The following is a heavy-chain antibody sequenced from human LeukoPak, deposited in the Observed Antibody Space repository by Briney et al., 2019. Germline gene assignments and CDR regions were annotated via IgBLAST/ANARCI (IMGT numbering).Heavy chain of an antibody. CDR2: IDHSGST. V-gene: IGHV4-34*01. J-gene: IGHJ4*02. CDR1: GGSFSGYY. D-gene: IGHD3-10*01. Sequence: SETLSLTCAVYGGSFSGYYWSWIRQPPGKGLEWIGEIDHSGSTNYNPSLKSRITISVDTSKNQFSLKMSSVTAADTAVYYCASLYGSGFSFDYWGRGTLVTVSS. CDR3: ASLYGSGFSFDY.